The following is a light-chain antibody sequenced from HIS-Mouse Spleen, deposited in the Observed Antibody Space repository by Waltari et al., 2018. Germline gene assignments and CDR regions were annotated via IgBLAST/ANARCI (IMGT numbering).Light chain of an antibody. V-gene: IGLV3-1*01. CDR2: QDS. CDR3: QAWDSSTVV. CDR1: KLGDKY. J-gene: IGLJ2*01. Sequence: SYELTQPPSVSVSPGQTASITCSGDKLGDKYACWYQQKPGQSPVLVIYQDSKRPSGIPERFSGPNSGNTGTPTISGTQAMDEADYYCQAWDSSTVVFGGGTKLTVL.